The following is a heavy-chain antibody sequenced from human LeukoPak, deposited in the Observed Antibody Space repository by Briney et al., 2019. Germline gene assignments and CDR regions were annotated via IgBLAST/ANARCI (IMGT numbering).Heavy chain of an antibody. CDR3: ARDSHYDILTGYPRYYFDY. J-gene: IGHJ4*02. CDR2: ISYDGSNK. D-gene: IGHD3-9*01. Sequence: PGRSLRLSCAASGFTFSSYAMHWVRQAPGKGLEWVAVISYDGSNKYYADSVKGRFTISRDNSKNTLYLQMNSLRSEDTAVYYCARDSHYDILTGYPRYYFDYWGQGTLVTVSS. CDR1: GFTFSSYA. V-gene: IGHV3-30*04.